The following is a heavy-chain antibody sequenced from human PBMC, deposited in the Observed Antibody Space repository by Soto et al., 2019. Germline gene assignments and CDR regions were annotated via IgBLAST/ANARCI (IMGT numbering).Heavy chain of an antibody. J-gene: IGHJ6*02. CDR2: IYYSGST. CDR3: ARVGLHSTEYYYGMDV. D-gene: IGHD6-13*01. Sequence: QVQLQESGPGLVKPSQTLSLTCTVSGGSISSGGYYWSWIRQHPGKGLEWIGYIYYSGSTYYNPSLKSRVTISXXTXKXXFSLKLSSVTAADTAVYYCARVGLHSTEYYYGMDVWGQGTTVTVSS. CDR1: GGSISSGGYY. V-gene: IGHV4-31*03.